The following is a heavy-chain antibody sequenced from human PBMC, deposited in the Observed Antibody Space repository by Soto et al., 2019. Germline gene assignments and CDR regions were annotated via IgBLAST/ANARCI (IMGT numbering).Heavy chain of an antibody. J-gene: IGHJ6*02. CDR1: GYTFTSYY. Sequence: ASVKVSCKASGYTFTSYYMHWVRQAPGQGLEWMGIINPSGGSTSYAQKFQGRVTMTRDTSASTVYMELSSLRSEDTAVYYCARDFITMIVVVTNYYYYGMDVWGRGTTVTVSS. CDR2: INPSGGST. CDR3: ARDFITMIVVVTNYYYYGMDV. V-gene: IGHV1-46*01. D-gene: IGHD3-22*01.